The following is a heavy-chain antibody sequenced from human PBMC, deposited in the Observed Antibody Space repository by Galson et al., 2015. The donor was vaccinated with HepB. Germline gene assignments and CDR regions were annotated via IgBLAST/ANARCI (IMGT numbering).Heavy chain of an antibody. CDR3: ARGGYDFWSGYPDY. J-gene: IGHJ4*02. CDR2: IKQDGSEK. Sequence: SLRLSCAASGFTFSSYWMSWVRQAPGKGLEWVANIKQDGSEKYYVDSVKGRFTISRDNAKNSLYLQMNSLRAEDTAVYYCARGGYDFWSGYPDYWGQGTLVTVSS. D-gene: IGHD3-3*01. V-gene: IGHV3-7*03. CDR1: GFTFSSYW.